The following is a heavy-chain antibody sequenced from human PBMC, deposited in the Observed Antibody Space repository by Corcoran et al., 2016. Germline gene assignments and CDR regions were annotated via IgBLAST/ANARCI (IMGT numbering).Heavy chain of an antibody. Sequence: QLQLQESGPGLVKPSETLSLTCTVSGGSISSSSYYWGWIRQPPGKGLEWIGSIYYSGSTYYNPSLKSRVTISVDTSKNQFSLKLSSVTAADTAVYYCARVWRPEYYYYGMDVWGQGTTVTVSS. D-gene: IGHD6-6*01. CDR3: ARVWRPEYYYYGMDV. V-gene: IGHV4-39*07. J-gene: IGHJ6*02. CDR1: GGSISSSSYY. CDR2: IYYSGST.